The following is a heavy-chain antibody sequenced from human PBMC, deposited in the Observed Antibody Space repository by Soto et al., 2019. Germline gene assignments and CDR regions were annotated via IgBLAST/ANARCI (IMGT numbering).Heavy chain of an antibody. D-gene: IGHD2-2*01. CDR1: GFTFSTYW. CDR3: ATAISSPFSNFDY. CDR2: IKEDGSEE. Sequence: EVQLVQSGGDLVQPGGSLRLSCVASGFTFSTYWMTWVRQAPGMGREWVAGIKEDGSEEVYVDSVKGRFSISRDNAKTSLYLQLNSLRAEATAVYYCATAISSPFSNFDYWGQGSLVTVSS. V-gene: IGHV3-7*01. J-gene: IGHJ4*02.